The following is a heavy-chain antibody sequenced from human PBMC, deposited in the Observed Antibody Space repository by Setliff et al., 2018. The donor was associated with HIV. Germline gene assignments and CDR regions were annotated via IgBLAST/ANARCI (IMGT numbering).Heavy chain of an antibody. Sequence: GASVKVSCKASGYTFTGYYMHWVRQAPGQGLEWMGWTNPNSGGTKYAQVRDRVSVTRDTPISTAYMEIKKLTSDVTAVYYCARDNRTGYSGGWPLDYWGQGTVVTVSS. CDR3: ARDNRTGYSGGWPLDY. V-gene: IGHV1-2*02. J-gene: IGHJ4*02. CDR1: GYTFTGYY. D-gene: IGHD5-12*01. CDR2: TNPNSGGT.